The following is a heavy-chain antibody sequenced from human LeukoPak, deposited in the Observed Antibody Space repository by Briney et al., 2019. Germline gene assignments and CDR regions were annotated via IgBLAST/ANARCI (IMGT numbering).Heavy chain of an antibody. D-gene: IGHD3-10*01. CDR3: ARTSITMVRGVIITLPDY. J-gene: IGHJ4*02. CDR1: GFTFSSYW. V-gene: IGHV3-7*01. Sequence: PGGSLRLSCAASGFTFSSYWMSWVRQAPAKGLEWVANIKQDGSERYYVDSVKGRFTISRDNAKNSLYLQMNSLRAEDTAVYYFARTSITMVRGVIITLPDYWGQGTLVTVSS. CDR2: IKQDGSER.